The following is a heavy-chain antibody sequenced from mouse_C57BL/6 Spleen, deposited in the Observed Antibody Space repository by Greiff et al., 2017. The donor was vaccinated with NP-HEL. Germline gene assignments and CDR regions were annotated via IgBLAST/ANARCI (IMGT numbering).Heavy chain of an antibody. CDR2: ISSGGSYT. Sequence: EVQGVESGGDLVKPGGSLKLSCAASGFTFSSYGMSWVRQTPDKRLEWVATISSGGSYTYYPDSVKGRFTISRDNAKNTLYLQMSSLKSKDTAMYYCARHVTASFFDYWDQGTTLTVSS. CDR1: GFTFSSYG. CDR3: ARHVTASFFDY. J-gene: IGHJ2*01. D-gene: IGHD3-2*01. V-gene: IGHV5-6*01.